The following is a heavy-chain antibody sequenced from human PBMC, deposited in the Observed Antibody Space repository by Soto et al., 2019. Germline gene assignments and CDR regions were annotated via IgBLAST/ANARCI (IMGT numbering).Heavy chain of an antibody. Sequence: PSQTLSLTCAISGDGVSSNSAAWNWIRQSPSRGLEWLGRAYYRSKWYNDYAVPLKSRITINPDTTKNQISLQVNSVAPEDTAVYYCARESAGTYYFDYWGQGTMV. D-gene: IGHD6-19*01. CDR2: AYYRSKWYN. CDR1: GDGVSSNSAA. V-gene: IGHV6-1*01. J-gene: IGHJ4*02. CDR3: ARESAGTYYFDY.